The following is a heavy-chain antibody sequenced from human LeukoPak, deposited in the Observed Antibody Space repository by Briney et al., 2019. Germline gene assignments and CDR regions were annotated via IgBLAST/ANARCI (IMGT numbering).Heavy chain of an antibody. CDR2: IYYSGST. Sequence: SETLSLTCTVSGGSISSYYWSWIRQPPGKGLEWIGYIYYSGSTNYNPSLKSRVTISVDTSKNQFSLKLSSVTAADTAVYYCARVVESFPAMALIYYYYYMDVWGKGTTVTVSS. CDR1: GGSISSYY. D-gene: IGHD5-18*01. V-gene: IGHV4-59*12. CDR3: ARVVESFPAMALIYYYYYMDV. J-gene: IGHJ6*03.